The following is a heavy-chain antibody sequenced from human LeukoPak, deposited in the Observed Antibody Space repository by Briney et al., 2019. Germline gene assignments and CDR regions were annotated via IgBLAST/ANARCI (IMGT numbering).Heavy chain of an antibody. D-gene: IGHD1-26*01. J-gene: IGHJ4*02. CDR3: ARREATNCFDY. V-gene: IGHV5-51*01. CDR2: IYPGDSDT. CDR1: GYIFSNYY. Sequence: GESLKISCEGSGYIFSNYYIAWVRQMPGKGLEWMGIIYPGDSDTRYSPSFQGQVTISADKSISTAYLQWSSLKASDTAMYYCARREATNCFDYWGQGTLVTVSA.